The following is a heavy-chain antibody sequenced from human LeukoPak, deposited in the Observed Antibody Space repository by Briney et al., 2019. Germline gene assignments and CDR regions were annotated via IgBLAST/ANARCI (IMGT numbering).Heavy chain of an antibody. J-gene: IGHJ6*03. D-gene: IGHD6-19*01. CDR2: ISGSGGST. CDR1: GFTFSSYG. CDR3: ARGAGSSPYYYYYMDV. V-gene: IGHV3-23*01. Sequence: PGGSLRLSCAASGFTFSSYGMSWVRQAPGKGLEWVSAISGSGGSTYYADSVKGRFTISRDNAKNSLFLQMNSLRAEDTAVYYCARGAGSSPYYYYYMDVWGKGTTVTISS.